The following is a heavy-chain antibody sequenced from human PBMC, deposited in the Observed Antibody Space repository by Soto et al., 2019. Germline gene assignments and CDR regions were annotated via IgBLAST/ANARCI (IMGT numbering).Heavy chain of an antibody. CDR3: AIRPPPSGDYALDL. V-gene: IGHV3-15*01. J-gene: IGHJ4*02. CDR1: GFTFNKAW. CDR2: IKSQTDGGTT. D-gene: IGHD4-17*01. Sequence: EVHLVESGGVLVKPGGSLRLSCAASGFTFNKAWMTWVRQAPGKGLEWVGRIKSQTDGGTTDYTAPVKGRFTISRDDSNDTLYLQMNSLKTEDAAVYYGAIRPPPSGDYALDLWGQGTLVTVSS.